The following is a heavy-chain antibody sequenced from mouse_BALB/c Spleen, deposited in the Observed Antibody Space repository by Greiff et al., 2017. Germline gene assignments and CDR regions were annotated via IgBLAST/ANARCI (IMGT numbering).Heavy chain of an antibody. CDR2: ISSGGSYT. Sequence: EVKLVESGGDLVKPGGSLKLSCAASGFTFSSYGMSWVRQTPDKRLEWVATISSGGSYTYYPDSVKGRFTISRDNAKNTLYLQMSSLKSEDTAMYYCARHGNYPYAMDYWGQGTSVTVSS. D-gene: IGHD2-1*01. V-gene: IGHV5-6*01. J-gene: IGHJ4*01. CDR1: GFTFSSYG. CDR3: ARHGNYPYAMDY.